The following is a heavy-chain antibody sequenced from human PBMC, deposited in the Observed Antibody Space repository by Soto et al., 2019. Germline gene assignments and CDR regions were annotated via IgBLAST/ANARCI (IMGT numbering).Heavy chain of an antibody. Sequence: ASVKVSCKASGYTFTIYYMHWVRQAPGQGLEWMGIINPSGGSTSYAQKFQGRVTMTRDTSTSTVYMELSSLRSEDTAVYYCARDRGGALLAYYFDYWGQGTLVTVSS. CDR3: ARDRGGALLAYYFDY. D-gene: IGHD2-8*02. V-gene: IGHV1-46*03. CDR2: INPSGGST. J-gene: IGHJ4*02. CDR1: GYTFTIYY.